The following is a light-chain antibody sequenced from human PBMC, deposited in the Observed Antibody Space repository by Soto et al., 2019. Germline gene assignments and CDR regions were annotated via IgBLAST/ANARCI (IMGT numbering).Light chain of an antibody. CDR2: TLS. J-gene: IGKJ5*01. V-gene: IGKV2-40*01. Sequence: VTPXXSGSSAGTASQILLDSADGNTYLDWYVQKPGQSPQLLIYTLSSRASGVPDRFSGIGSRTDFTLKISRVEAEDVGVYYCMQRREFPITFGQGTRLEIK. CDR3: MQRREFPIT. CDR1: QILLDSADGNTY.